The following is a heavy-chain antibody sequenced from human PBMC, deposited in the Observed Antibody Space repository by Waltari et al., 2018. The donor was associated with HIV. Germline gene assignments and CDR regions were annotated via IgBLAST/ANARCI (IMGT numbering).Heavy chain of an antibody. J-gene: IGHJ4*02. Sequence: QVQLQQWGAGLLKPSETLSLTCAVYGASFSGYYWTWIRQPPGKGLEWIGEINHRGSTNYNPSHKSRVTISVDTSKNQFSLKLSSVTAADTAVYYCARGSIVLVPAATNYFDYWGQGTLVTVSS. CDR1: GASFSGYY. V-gene: IGHV4-34*01. CDR3: ARGSIVLVPAATNYFDY. CDR2: INHRGST. D-gene: IGHD2-2*01.